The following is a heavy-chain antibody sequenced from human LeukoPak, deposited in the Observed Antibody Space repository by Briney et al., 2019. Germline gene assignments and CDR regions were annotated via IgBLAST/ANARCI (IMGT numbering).Heavy chain of an antibody. V-gene: IGHV4-34*01. CDR1: GGSFSGYY. D-gene: IGHD4-23*01. Sequence: SETLSLTCAVSGGSFSGYYWSWIRQPPGKGLEWIGEINHSGSTNYNPSLKSRVTISVDTSKNQFSLQLNSVTPEDTAVYYCARERNDYGGISAGVDAFDIWGQGTMVTVSS. CDR3: ARERNDYGGISAGVDAFDI. CDR2: INHSGST. J-gene: IGHJ3*02.